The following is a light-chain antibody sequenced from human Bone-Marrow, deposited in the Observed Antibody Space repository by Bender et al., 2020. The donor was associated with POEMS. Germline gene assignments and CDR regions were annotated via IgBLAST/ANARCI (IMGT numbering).Light chain of an antibody. Sequence: SFELTQAPSVSVSPGQTARITCSGDALPSQYAFWYQQRPGQATVLVIYKDIERPSGIPERFSGSSSGTTVTLTISGVQAEDEADYYCQVWDAGSVALIFGGGTKLTVL. J-gene: IGLJ2*01. CDR2: KDI. V-gene: IGLV3-25*02. CDR3: QVWDAGSVALI. CDR1: ALPSQY.